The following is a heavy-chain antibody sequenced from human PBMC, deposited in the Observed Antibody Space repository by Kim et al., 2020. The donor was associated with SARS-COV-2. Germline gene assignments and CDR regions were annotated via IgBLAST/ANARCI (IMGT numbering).Heavy chain of an antibody. Sequence: YSGSTYYKPSLKSRVTISVDTSKNQFSLKLSSVTAADTAVYYCVENAFDIWGQGTMVTVSS. CDR2: YSGST. D-gene: IGHD3-3*01. V-gene: IGHV4-39*01. J-gene: IGHJ3*02. CDR3: VENAFDI.